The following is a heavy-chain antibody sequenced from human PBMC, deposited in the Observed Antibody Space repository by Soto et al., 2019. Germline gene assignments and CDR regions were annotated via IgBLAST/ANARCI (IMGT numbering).Heavy chain of an antibody. Sequence: EVQLVESGGGLVQPGGSLRLSCAASGFVFSSYWMSWVRQTPGKGLERVANIKLDGSEKYYVDSVEGRFTISRDNANNSLYLQMNTLRAEDTAVYYCARMIWDFWSGYSYAMDVW. V-gene: IGHV3-7*03. D-gene: IGHD3-3*01. CDR3: ARMIWDFWSGYSYAMDV. CDR2: IKLDGSEK. J-gene: IGHJ6*01. CDR1: GFVFSSYW.